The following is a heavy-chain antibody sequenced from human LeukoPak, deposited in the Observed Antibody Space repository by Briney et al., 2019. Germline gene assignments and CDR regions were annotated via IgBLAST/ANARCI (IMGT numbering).Heavy chain of an antibody. Sequence: SETLSLTCTVSGGSISSSSYYWGWIRQPPGKGLEWIGSIFYSGSTYYNPSLKSRVTISVDTSKNQFSLKLSSVTAADTAVYYCARREYSDAFDIWGQGTMATVSS. CDR3: ARREYSDAFDI. D-gene: IGHD2-15*01. J-gene: IGHJ3*02. CDR1: GGSISSSSYY. V-gene: IGHV4-39*07. CDR2: IFYSGST.